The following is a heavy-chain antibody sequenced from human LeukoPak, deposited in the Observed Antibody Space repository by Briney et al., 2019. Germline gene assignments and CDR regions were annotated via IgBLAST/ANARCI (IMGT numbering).Heavy chain of an antibody. CDR1: GGSITTTNF. J-gene: IGHJ5*02. CDR2: ISLRGRT. CDR3: SRESGPYCPFGH. V-gene: IGHV4-4*02. Sequence: PSETLSLTCGVSGGSITTTNFWSWVRQPPGGGLEWIGEISLRGRTQYNPSLKSRVNISIDESENHLYPSLASVTAADTAVYYCSRESGPYCPFGHWGQGTLVAVTS. D-gene: IGHD1-26*01.